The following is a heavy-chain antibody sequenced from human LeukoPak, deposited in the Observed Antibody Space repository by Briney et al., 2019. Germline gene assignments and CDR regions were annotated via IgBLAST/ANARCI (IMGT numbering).Heavy chain of an antibody. CDR2: IYYSGST. D-gene: IGHD5-18*01. CDR1: GGSFSGYY. V-gene: IGHV4-59*08. Sequence: SETLSLTCAVYGGSFSGYYWSWIRQPPGKGLEWIGYIYYSGSTNYNPFLKSRVTISVDTSKNQFSLKLSSVTAADTAVYYCARGTRGYSYGFHYFDYWGQGTLVTVSS. J-gene: IGHJ4*02. CDR3: ARGTRGYSYGFHYFDY.